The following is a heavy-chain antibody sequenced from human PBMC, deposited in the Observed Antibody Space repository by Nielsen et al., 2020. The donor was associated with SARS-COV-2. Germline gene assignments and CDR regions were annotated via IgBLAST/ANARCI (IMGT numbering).Heavy chain of an antibody. CDR2: INPSGGST. Sequence: ASVKVSCKASGYTFTGYYMHWVRQAPGQGLEWMGIINPSGGSTSYAQKFQGRVTMTRDTSTSTVYMELSSLRSEDTAVYYCAMTTVTNWFDPWGQGTLVTVSS. J-gene: IGHJ5*02. CDR1: GYTFTGYY. V-gene: IGHV1-46*01. CDR3: AMTTVTNWFDP. D-gene: IGHD4-17*01.